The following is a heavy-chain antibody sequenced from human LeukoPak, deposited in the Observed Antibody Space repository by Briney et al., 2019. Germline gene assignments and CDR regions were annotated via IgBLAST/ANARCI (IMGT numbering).Heavy chain of an antibody. V-gene: IGHV3-23*01. CDR1: GFTFSSNA. CDR2: ISASGKTI. CDR3: AKDSDIVVAIGAH. J-gene: IGHJ4*02. D-gene: IGHD2-15*01. Sequence: GGSLRLSCAASGFTFSSNAMSWVRQAPGKGLEWVSGISASGKTIYYADSVKGRFSISRDSSQNILYLQMNSLRAEDTAVYYRAKDSDIVVAIGAHWGQGTLVTVSS.